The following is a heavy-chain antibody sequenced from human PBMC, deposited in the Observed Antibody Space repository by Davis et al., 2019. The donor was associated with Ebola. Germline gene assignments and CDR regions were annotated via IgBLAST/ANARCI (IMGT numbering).Heavy chain of an antibody. D-gene: IGHD6-6*01. J-gene: IGHJ4*02. CDR2: IIPIFGTA. CDR1: GYTFITYA. CDR3: ARRGYGSSSGFDY. V-gene: IGHV1-69*05. Sequence: SVKVSCKASGYTFITYAIHWVRQAPGQGLEWMGGIIPIFGTANYAQKFQGRVTMTRDTSTSTAYMELSSLRSEDTAVYYCARRGYGSSSGFDYWGQGTLVTVSS.